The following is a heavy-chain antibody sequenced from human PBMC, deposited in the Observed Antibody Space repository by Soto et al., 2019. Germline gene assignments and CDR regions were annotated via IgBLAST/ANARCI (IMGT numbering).Heavy chain of an antibody. Sequence: QVQLQQWGAGLLKPSETLSLTCAVYGGSFSGYYWSWIRQPPGKGLEWIGEINHSGSTNYNPSLKSRVTLSVDTSKNQFSLKLSSVTAADTAVYYCARGRRPPFHLDYWGQGTLVTVSS. V-gene: IGHV4-34*01. J-gene: IGHJ4*02. CDR3: ARGRRPPFHLDY. CDR1: GGSFSGYY. CDR2: INHSGST.